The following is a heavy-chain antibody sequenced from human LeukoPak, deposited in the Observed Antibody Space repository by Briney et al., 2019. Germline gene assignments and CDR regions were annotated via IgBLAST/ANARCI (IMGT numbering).Heavy chain of an antibody. J-gene: IGHJ3*02. Sequence: PSETLSLTCTVSGGSISSYYWSWIRQPAGKGLEWIGRIYTSWSTNYNPSLQMRVTMSVDTSKTQSSLKLSSVTAADTAVYYCARIVGATRGAFDIWGQGTMVTVSS. CDR3: ARIVGATRGAFDI. V-gene: IGHV4-4*07. CDR2: IYTSWST. D-gene: IGHD1-26*01. CDR1: GGSISSYY.